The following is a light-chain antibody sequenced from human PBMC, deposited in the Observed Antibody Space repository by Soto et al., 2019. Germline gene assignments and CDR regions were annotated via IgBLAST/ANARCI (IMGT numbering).Light chain of an antibody. V-gene: IGKV1-9*01. CDR2: AAS. Sequence: DIQLTQSPSVLSASVVDRVTITCRASQGINSYLAWYQQKPGKVPKLLIYAASTMHSGVPSRFSGSGSGTEFTLTISSLQPEDFATYYCQQLNSYPRTFGQGTKVEIK. CDR3: QQLNSYPRT. J-gene: IGKJ1*01. CDR1: QGINSY.